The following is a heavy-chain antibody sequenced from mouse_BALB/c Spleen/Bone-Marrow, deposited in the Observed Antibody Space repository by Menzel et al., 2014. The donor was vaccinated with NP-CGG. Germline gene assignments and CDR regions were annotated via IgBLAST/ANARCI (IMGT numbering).Heavy chain of an antibody. CDR3: ARPYRYYFDY. CDR2: INSNGGST. V-gene: IGHV5-6-3*01. D-gene: IGHD2-14*01. Sequence: EVHLVESGGGLVQPGGSLKLSCAASGFTFSSYGMSWVRQTPDKRLELVATINSNGGSTYYPDSVKSRFTISRDNARNTLYLQMSSLKSEDTAMYYCARPYRYYFDYWGQGTTLTVSS. J-gene: IGHJ2*01. CDR1: GFTFSSYG.